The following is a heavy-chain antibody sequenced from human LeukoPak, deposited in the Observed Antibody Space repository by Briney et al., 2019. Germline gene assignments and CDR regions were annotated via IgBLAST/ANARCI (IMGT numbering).Heavy chain of an antibody. Sequence: PGGSLRLSCAASGFTFSSYAMSWVRQAPGKGLEWVSAISGSGGSTYYADSVKGRFTISRDNSKNTLYLQMNSLRAEDTAVYYCASKGYDFWRRFQMDVWGQGTTVTVSS. CDR2: ISGSGGST. CDR1: GFTFSSYA. V-gene: IGHV3-23*01. J-gene: IGHJ6*02. D-gene: IGHD3-3*01. CDR3: ASKGYDFWRRFQMDV.